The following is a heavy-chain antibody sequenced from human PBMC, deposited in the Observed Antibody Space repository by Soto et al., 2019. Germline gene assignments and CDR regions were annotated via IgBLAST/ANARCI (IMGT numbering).Heavy chain of an antibody. CDR1: GFTFSDYP. Sequence: GGSLRLSCAASGFTFSDYPMHWVRQAPGKGLEWVAVISYDGRVKYYVDSVKGRFTISRDDSKNTLYLQMNSLRVDDTAVYYCARDFIVGATDYFDYWGQGTLVTVSS. CDR2: ISYDGRVK. CDR3: ARDFIVGATDYFDY. J-gene: IGHJ4*02. D-gene: IGHD1-26*01. V-gene: IGHV3-30*04.